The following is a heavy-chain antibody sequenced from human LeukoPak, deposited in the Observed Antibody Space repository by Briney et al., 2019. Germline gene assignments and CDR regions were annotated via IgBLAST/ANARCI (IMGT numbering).Heavy chain of an antibody. V-gene: IGHV3-7*01. Sequence: GGSLRLSCAASGFTFSSYWMTWFRQAPGKGLEWVANIKQDGSEEYYVDSVKGRFTISRDNAKNSLYLQMNSLRAEDTAVHYCARDLGKDWYFDLWGRGTLVTVSS. CDR1: GFTFSSYW. CDR3: ARDLGKDWYFDL. D-gene: IGHD1-26*01. J-gene: IGHJ2*01. CDR2: IKQDGSEE.